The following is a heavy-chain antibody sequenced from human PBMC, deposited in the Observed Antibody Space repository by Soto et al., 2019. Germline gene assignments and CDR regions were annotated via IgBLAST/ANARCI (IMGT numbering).Heavy chain of an antibody. V-gene: IGHV1-69*13. D-gene: IGHD3-10*01. CDR3: AANSLGGGSQGDV. CDR1: GDTFSSYS. Sequence: ASVKVSCKASGDTFSSYSISWVRQAPGQGLEWMGGIVPIFGTTVYAPRLQGRVTITADGPTSTSYMELSGLRFEDTAIYYCAANSLGGGSQGDVWGQGTTVTVSS. CDR2: IVPIFGTT. J-gene: IGHJ6*02.